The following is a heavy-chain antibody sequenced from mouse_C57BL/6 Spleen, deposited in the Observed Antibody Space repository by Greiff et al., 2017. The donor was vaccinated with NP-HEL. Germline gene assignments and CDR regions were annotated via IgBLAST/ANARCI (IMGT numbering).Heavy chain of an antibody. Sequence: VQLQQSGAELVRPGASVTLSCKASGYTFTDYEMHWVKQTPVHGLEWIGAIDPETGGTAYNQKFKGKAILTADKSSSTAYMELRSLTSEDSAVYYCTRGSWDAHFDYWGQGTTLTVSS. CDR1: GYTFTDYE. V-gene: IGHV1-15*01. D-gene: IGHD4-1*01. J-gene: IGHJ2*01. CDR3: TRGSWDAHFDY. CDR2: IDPETGGT.